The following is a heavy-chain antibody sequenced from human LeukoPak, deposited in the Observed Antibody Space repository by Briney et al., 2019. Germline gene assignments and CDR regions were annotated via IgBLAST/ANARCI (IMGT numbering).Heavy chain of an antibody. CDR3: ARDHYYDSSGYYPDAFDI. J-gene: IGHJ3*02. Sequence: ASVKVSCKASGYTFAGYYMHWVRQAPGQGLEWMGWINPNSGGTNCAQKFQGRVTMTRDTSISTAYMELSRLRSDDTAVYYCARDHYYDSSGYYPDAFDIWGQGTMVTVSS. D-gene: IGHD3-22*01. V-gene: IGHV1-2*02. CDR1: GYTFAGYY. CDR2: INPNSGGT.